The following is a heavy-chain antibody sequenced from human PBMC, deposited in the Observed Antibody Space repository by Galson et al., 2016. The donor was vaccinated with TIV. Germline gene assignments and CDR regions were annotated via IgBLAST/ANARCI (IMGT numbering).Heavy chain of an antibody. CDR3: TRHHDFWSGPGYFNMDV. D-gene: IGHD3-3*01. J-gene: IGHJ6*03. CDR2: IYPADSET. CDR1: GYSFATFW. V-gene: IGHV5-51*01. Sequence: QSGAEVKKPGESLKISCKASGYSFATFWVGWVRQMPGQGLEWMGVIYPADSETRYSPSFQGQVTISADKSISTAYLQWSSLKASATAIYYFTRHHDFWSGPGYFNMDVWGKGTTVTVS.